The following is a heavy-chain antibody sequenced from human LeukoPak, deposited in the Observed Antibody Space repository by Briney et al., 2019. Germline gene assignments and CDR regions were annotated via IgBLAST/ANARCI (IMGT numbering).Heavy chain of an antibody. V-gene: IGHV1-18*01. Sequence: ASVKVSCKASGYTFTSYGISWVRQAPGQGLEWMGWISAYNGNTNYAQKLQGRVTMTTDTSTSTAYMELRSLRSDDTAVYYCARLLQVAATRKNYYYYYMDVWGKGTTVTVSS. CDR1: GYTFTSYG. D-gene: IGHD2-15*01. CDR3: ARLLQVAATRKNYYYYYMDV. J-gene: IGHJ6*03. CDR2: ISAYNGNT.